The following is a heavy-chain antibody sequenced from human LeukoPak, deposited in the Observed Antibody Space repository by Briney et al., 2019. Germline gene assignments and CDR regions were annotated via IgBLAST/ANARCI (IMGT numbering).Heavy chain of an antibody. V-gene: IGHV4-34*01. J-gene: IGHJ5*02. Sequence: PSETLSLTCAVYGGSFSGYYWSWIRQPPGKGLEWIGEINHSGSTNYNPSLKSQVTISVDTSKNQFSRKLSSVTAADTAVYYCASITIFGVVPTTTWFDPWGQGTLVTVSS. CDR3: ASITIFGVVPTTTWFDP. D-gene: IGHD3-3*01. CDR2: INHSGST. CDR1: GGSFSGYY.